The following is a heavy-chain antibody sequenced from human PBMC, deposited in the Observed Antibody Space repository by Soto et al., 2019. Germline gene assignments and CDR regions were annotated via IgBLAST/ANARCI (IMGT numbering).Heavy chain of an antibody. CDR3: AKDEYWESHFYYFMDL. J-gene: IGHJ6*03. CDR2: ISHDGSVT. V-gene: IGHV3-30*15. Sequence: QVQLVESGGGVVEPGRSLRLSCAGSVFTFRSYAMHWVRQAPGKGLEWVAVISHDGSVTYYSESVKGRFTMSRDNSKETLFLQMSSRRSEDTAIYYCAKDEYWESHFYYFMDLWGRGTTVTVSS. CDR1: VFTFRSYA. D-gene: IGHD3-16*01.